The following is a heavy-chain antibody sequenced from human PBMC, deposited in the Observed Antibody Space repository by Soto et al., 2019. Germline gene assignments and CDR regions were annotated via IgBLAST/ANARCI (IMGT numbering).Heavy chain of an antibody. CDR2: IIPILGIA. CDR3: ARGLPGYSSVWYDAFDI. CDR1: GGTFSSYT. Sequence: SVKFSFWASGGTFSSYTISWVRQAPGQGFEWMGRIIPILGIANYAQKFQGRVTITADKSTITAYMELSSLRSDNTAVYFCARGLPGYSSVWYDAFDIWGQGTMVTVSS. D-gene: IGHD6-19*01. V-gene: IGHV1-69*02. J-gene: IGHJ3*02.